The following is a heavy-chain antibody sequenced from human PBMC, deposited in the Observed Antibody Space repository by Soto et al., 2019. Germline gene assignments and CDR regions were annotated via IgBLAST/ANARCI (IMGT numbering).Heavy chain of an antibody. CDR3: ARQDIVVVVAASDMYYFDY. V-gene: IGHV4-39*01. J-gene: IGHJ4*02. CDR1: GGSISSSSYY. CDR2: IYYSGST. Sequence: QLQLQESGPGLVKPSETLSLTCTVSGGSISSSSYYWGWIRQPPGKGLEWIGSIYYSGSTYYNPSIKSRVTISLDTSKIQFSLKLSSVTAADTAVYYCARQDIVVVVAASDMYYFDYWGQGTLVTVSS. D-gene: IGHD2-15*01.